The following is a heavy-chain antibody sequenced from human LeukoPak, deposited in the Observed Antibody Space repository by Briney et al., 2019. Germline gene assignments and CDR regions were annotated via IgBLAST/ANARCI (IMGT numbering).Heavy chain of an antibody. V-gene: IGHV4-31*03. D-gene: IGHD3-10*01. CDR1: GGSISSGGYY. CDR2: IYYSGST. Sequence: SETLSLTCTVSGGSISSGGYYCSWIRQHPGKGLEWIGYIYYSGSTYYNPSLKSRVTISVDTSKNQFSLKLSSMTAADTAVYYCARDRLVRGVIINYYYGMDVWGQGTTVTVSS. CDR3: ARDRLVRGVIINYYYGMDV. J-gene: IGHJ6*02.